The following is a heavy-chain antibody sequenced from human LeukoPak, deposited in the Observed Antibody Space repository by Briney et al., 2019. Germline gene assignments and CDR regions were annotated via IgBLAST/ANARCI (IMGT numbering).Heavy chain of an antibody. D-gene: IGHD2-15*01. Sequence: GGSLRLSCAASGFTFRNYWMGWVRQAPGKGLEWVANTKPDGTAEYYADSVMGRFTTSRDNTNNFLYLQMNSLRGEDTAVYYCARDGGLHTNFDYWGQGTLVTVSS. CDR1: GFTFRNYW. V-gene: IGHV3-7*01. CDR3: ARDGGLHTNFDY. CDR2: TKPDGTAE. J-gene: IGHJ4*02.